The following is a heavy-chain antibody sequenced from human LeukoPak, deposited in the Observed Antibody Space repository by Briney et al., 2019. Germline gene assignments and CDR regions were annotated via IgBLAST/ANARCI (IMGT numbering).Heavy chain of an antibody. V-gene: IGHV3-20*04. D-gene: IGHD6-13*01. J-gene: IGHJ4*02. CDR2: ITWNGGTT. CDR1: GFTFDDHG. CDR3: ARGAIAAAGQDY. Sequence: GGSLRLSCAASGFTFDDHGMNWVRQAPGKGLEWVSGITWNGGTTGYADSVRGRFTITRDNAKNSLYLQMNSLRAEDTAVYYCARGAIAAAGQDYWGQGTLVTVSS.